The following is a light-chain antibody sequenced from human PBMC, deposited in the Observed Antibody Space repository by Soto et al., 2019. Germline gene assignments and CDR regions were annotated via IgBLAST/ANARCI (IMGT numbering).Light chain of an antibody. CDR2: EVT. CDR3: SSYAGSNSLGV. V-gene: IGLV2-8*01. CDR1: INDVGGSNY. Sequence: QYALTQPPSASGSPGQSVTISCTGTINDVGGSNYVSWYQQLPGKAPKLMIYEVTKRPSGVPDRFSGSKSGNTASLTVSGLQAEDEADDYCSSYAGSNSLGVFGGGTKLTVL. J-gene: IGLJ3*02.